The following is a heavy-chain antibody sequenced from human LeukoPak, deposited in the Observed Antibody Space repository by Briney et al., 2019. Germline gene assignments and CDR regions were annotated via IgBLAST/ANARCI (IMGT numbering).Heavy chain of an antibody. D-gene: IGHD3-16*01. Sequence: VASVKVSCKASGYTFTSYGISWVRQAPGQGLEWMGWISAYNGNTNYAQKLQGRVTMTEDTSTDTAYMELSSLRSEDTAVYYCATSMGENGISIDYWGQGTLVTVSS. CDR3: ATSMGENGISIDY. J-gene: IGHJ4*02. CDR2: ISAYNGNT. CDR1: GYTFTSYG. V-gene: IGHV1-18*01.